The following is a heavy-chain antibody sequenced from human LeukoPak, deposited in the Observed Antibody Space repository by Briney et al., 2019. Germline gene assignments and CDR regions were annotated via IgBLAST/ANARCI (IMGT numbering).Heavy chain of an antibody. Sequence: ASVKVSCKASGYTFTGYYMHWVRQAPGQGLEWMGWINPNSGGTNYAQKFQGRVTMTRDKSISTAYMELSRLRSDDTAVYYCARAQFGIAVAGTRPEDYWGQGTQVTVSS. J-gene: IGHJ4*02. V-gene: IGHV1-2*02. CDR1: GYTFTGYY. D-gene: IGHD6-19*01. CDR2: INPNSGGT. CDR3: ARAQFGIAVAGTRPEDY.